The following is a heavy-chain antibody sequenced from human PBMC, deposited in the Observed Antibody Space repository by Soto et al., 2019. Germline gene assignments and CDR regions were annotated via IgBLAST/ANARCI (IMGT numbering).Heavy chain of an antibody. D-gene: IGHD3-10*01. CDR2: IYHSGST. Sequence: QVQLQESGPGLVKPSGTLSLTCAVSGGSISSSNWWSWVRQPPGKGLEWIGEIYHSGSTNYNPSLKIRVTISVDKSKNQFSLKLSSVTAADTAVYYCARDYYGSGSYYNPGGYFDYWGQGTLVTVSS. CDR3: ARDYYGSGSYYNPGGYFDY. V-gene: IGHV4-4*02. CDR1: GGSISSSNW. J-gene: IGHJ4*02.